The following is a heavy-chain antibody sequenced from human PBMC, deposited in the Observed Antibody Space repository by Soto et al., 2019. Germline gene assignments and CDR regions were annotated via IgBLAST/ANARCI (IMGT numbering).Heavy chain of an antibody. Sequence: ASETLSLTCAVYGGSFSGYYWSWIRQPPGKGLEWIGEINHSGSTNYNPSLKSRVTISVDTSKNQFSLKLSSVTAADTAVYYCARLSGSSGGTAVYYGMDVWGQGTTVTAP. CDR1: GGSFSGYY. CDR3: ARLSGSSGGTAVYYGMDV. D-gene: IGHD2-15*01. V-gene: IGHV4-34*01. CDR2: INHSGST. J-gene: IGHJ6*02.